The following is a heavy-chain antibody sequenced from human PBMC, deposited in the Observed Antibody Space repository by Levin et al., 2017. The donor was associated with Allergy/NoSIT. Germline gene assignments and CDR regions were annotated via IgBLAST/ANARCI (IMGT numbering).Heavy chain of an antibody. CDR1: GFSLSTTGVG. V-gene: IGHV2-5*02. CDR2: IYWDDDK. J-gene: IGHJ4*02. CDR3: AHKPYLSLYNSDY. D-gene: IGHD4-11*01. Sequence: SGPTLVKPTQTLTLTCTFSGFSLSTTGVGVGWIRQPPGKALEWLAVIYWDDDKRYSPSLKSRRTITKDTSKNQVVRTMTNMDHVDTATYKCAHKPYLSLYNSDYWEPGTLVTVSS.